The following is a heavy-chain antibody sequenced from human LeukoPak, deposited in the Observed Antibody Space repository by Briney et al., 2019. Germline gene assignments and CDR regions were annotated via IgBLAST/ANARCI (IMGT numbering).Heavy chain of an antibody. V-gene: IGHV5-51*01. Sequence: GASLKIFCKGSGYSFTSYWIGWVRQMPGKGLEWMGIIYPGDSDTRYSPSFQGQVTISADKSISTAYLQWSSLKASDTAMYYCARLCYDRMVYYFDYWGQGTLVTVSS. CDR1: GYSFTSYW. J-gene: IGHJ4*02. CDR2: IYPGDSDT. D-gene: IGHD3-22*01. CDR3: ARLCYDRMVYYFDY.